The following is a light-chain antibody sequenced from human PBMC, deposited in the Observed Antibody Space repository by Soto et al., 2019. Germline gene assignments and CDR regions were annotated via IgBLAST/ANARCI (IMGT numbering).Light chain of an antibody. Sequence: EIVMTQSPATLSESPGERATLSSRASPNINRKLAWYQQKPGQDPRLLISGASTRATGSPATFSGSGSGTEFTHTISTVQSEDVAVYYCQQYYDYHPVIFGGGTKVEIK. CDR1: PNINRK. J-gene: IGKJ4*01. CDR3: QQYYDYHPVI. CDR2: GAS. V-gene: IGKV3-15*01.